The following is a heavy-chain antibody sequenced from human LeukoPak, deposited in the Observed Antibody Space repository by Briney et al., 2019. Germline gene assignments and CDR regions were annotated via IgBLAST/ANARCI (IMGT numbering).Heavy chain of an antibody. Sequence: SETLSLTCTVSGGSISSSSYYWGWIRQPPGKGLEWHGSIYHSGSTFYNPSLKRRVTKSVDTTKNHISLKLSSVTAADTAVYYCARHCRKYYDSSSYYPGAFDIWGQGTMVTVSS. J-gene: IGHJ3*02. CDR1: GGSISSSSYY. CDR2: IYHSGST. D-gene: IGHD3-22*01. V-gene: IGHV4-39*01. CDR3: ARHCRKYYDSSSYYPGAFDI.